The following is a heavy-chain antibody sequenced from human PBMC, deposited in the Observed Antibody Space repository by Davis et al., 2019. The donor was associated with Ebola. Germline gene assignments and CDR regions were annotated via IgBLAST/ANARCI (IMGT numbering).Heavy chain of an antibody. Sequence: GESLKISCEASGFTFSTYWMNWVRRAPGKGLEWVANIKQDGSEKYYVDSVKGRFTISRDNAKNSLFLQMNSLRDDDTAVYYCAREGELWITFPDYWGQGILVAVTS. V-gene: IGHV3-7*03. J-gene: IGHJ4*02. D-gene: IGHD1-26*01. CDR2: IKQDGSEK. CDR1: GFTFSTYW. CDR3: AREGELWITFPDY.